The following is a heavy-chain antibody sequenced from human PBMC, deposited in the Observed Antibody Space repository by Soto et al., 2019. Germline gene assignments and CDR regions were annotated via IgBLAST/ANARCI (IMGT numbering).Heavy chain of an antibody. V-gene: IGHV3-23*01. CDR1: GFTFSSYA. Sequence: EVQLLESGGGLVQPGGSLTLSCATSGFTFSSYAMVWVRQAAEKGLEWVASISNNGDTAYYADSVKGRFTISRGNSEXXLYLQMNGLRADDTALYFCAKSRVFIGAIVTLLDSWGQGTQATVSS. D-gene: IGHD3-16*02. J-gene: IGHJ4*02. CDR2: ISNNGDTA. CDR3: AKSRVFIGAIVTLLDS.